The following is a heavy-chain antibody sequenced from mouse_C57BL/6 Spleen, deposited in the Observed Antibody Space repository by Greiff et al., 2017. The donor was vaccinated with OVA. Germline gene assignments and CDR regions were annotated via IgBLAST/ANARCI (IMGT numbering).Heavy chain of an antibody. CDR2: IDPSNGGT. Sequence: QVQLQQPGTELVKPGASVKLSCKASGYTFTSYWMHWVKQRPGQGLEWIGNIDPSNGGTNYNEKFKSKATLTVDKSSSTAYMQLSSLTSEDSAVYYCARETGSSYAWFAYWGQGTLVTVSA. CDR1: GYTFTSYW. V-gene: IGHV1-53*01. D-gene: IGHD1-1*01. CDR3: ARETGSSYAWFAY. J-gene: IGHJ3*01.